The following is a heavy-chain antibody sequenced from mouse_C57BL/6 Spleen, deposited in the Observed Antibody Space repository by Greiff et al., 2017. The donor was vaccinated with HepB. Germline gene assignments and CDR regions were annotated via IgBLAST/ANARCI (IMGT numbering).Heavy chain of an antibody. Sequence: VQRVESGAELVKPGASVKISCKASGYAFSSYWMNWVKQRPGKGLEWIGQIYPGDGDTNYNGKFKGKATLTADKSSSTAYMQLSSLTSEDSAVYFCARSGLGTGGYAMDYWGQGTSVTVSS. J-gene: IGHJ4*01. CDR3: ARSGLGTGGYAMDY. D-gene: IGHD4-1*01. V-gene: IGHV1-80*01. CDR1: GYAFSSYW. CDR2: IYPGDGDT.